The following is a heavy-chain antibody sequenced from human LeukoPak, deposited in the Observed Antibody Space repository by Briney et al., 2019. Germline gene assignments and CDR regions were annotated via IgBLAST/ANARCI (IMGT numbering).Heavy chain of an antibody. V-gene: IGHV1-46*01. D-gene: IGHD6-6*01. CDR3: AVGSRFTGEQLVSNY. CDR1: GYTFTSYY. J-gene: IGHJ4*02. Sequence: GASVKVSCKASGYTFTSYYMHWVRQAPGQGLEWMGIINPSGGSTSYAQKFQGRVTITADESTSTAYMELSSLRSEDTAVYYCAVGSRFTGEQLVSNYWGQGTLVTVSS. CDR2: INPSGGST.